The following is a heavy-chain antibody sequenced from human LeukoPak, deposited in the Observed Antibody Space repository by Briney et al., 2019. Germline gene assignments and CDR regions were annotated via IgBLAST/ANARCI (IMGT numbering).Heavy chain of an antibody. V-gene: IGHV1-18*01. CDR2: ISAYNGNT. J-gene: IGHJ5*02. Sequence: ASVKVSRKASGYTFTSYGISWVRQAPGQGLEWMGWISAYNGNTNYAQKLQGRVTMTTDTSTSTAYMELRSMRSDDTAVYYCARVTRTAPIAAAGTGGVSMCNWFDPCGQGTLVTVSS. D-gene: IGHD6-13*01. CDR3: ARVTRTAPIAAAGTGGVSMCNWFDP. CDR1: GYTFTSYG.